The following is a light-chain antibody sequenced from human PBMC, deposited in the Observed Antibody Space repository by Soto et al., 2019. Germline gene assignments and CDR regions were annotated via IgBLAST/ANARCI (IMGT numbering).Light chain of an antibody. Sequence: QSVLTQPPSVSAAPGQKVTISCSGSSSNIGNNYVSWYRQLPGTAPKLLIYDINRRPSGIPDRFSGSNPGTSATLGITGLQTGDESEYYCGTWDSSLSAWVFGGGTQLTVL. J-gene: IGLJ3*02. CDR2: DIN. CDR1: SSNIGNNY. V-gene: IGLV1-51*01. CDR3: GTWDSSLSAWV.